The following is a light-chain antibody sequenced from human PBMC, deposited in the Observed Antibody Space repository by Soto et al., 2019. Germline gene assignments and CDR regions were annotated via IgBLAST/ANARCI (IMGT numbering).Light chain of an antibody. CDR3: QQLLSYPIT. V-gene: IGKV3-15*01. J-gene: IGKJ5*01. CDR2: GAS. Sequence: EIVMTQSPATLSVSPGEKATLSCRASQYIGSNLAWYQQKPGQAPRLLIYGASTRATGIPARFSGSGSGTEFTLTISSLQSEDFATYYCQQLLSYPITFGQGTRLEIK. CDR1: QYIGSN.